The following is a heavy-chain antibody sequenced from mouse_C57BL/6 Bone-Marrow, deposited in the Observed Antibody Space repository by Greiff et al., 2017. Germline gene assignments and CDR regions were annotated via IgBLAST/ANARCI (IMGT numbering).Heavy chain of an antibody. CDR2: INPNNGGT. V-gene: IGHV1-26*01. Sequence: VQLQQSGPELVKPGASVKISCKASGYTFTDYYMNWVKQSHGKSLEWIGDINPNNGGTSYNQKFKGKATLTVDKSSSTAYMELRSLTSEDSAVYYCARGRGNCFAYWGQGTLVTVSA. CDR3: ARGRGNCFAY. CDR1: GYTFTDYY. D-gene: IGHD2-1*01. J-gene: IGHJ3*01.